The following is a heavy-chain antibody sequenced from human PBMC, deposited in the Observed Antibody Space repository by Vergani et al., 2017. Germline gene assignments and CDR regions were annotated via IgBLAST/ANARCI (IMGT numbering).Heavy chain of an antibody. CDR1: GFTFSSYA. V-gene: IGHV3-23*01. CDR2: ISGSGGST. J-gene: IGHJ4*02. CDR3: ATLDSGRGSSLTPGDY. D-gene: IGHD6-6*01. Sequence: EVQLLESGGGLVQPGGSLRLSCAASGFTFSSYAMSWVRQAPGKGLEWVSAISGSGGSTYYADSVKGRFTISRDNSKNTLYLQMNSLRAEDTAVYYCATLDSGRGSSLTPGDYWGQGTLVTVSS.